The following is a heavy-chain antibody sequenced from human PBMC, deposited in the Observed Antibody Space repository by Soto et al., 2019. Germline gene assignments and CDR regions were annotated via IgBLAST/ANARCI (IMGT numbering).Heavy chain of an antibody. Sequence: GGSLRLPCAASGFTVSSNYMTWVRQAPGKGLEWVSVLYSGGSTYYADSVKGRFTISRDNSKNTLYLQMNNLRAEDTALYYCARDSRNRNFFDYWGQGTPVTVSS. CDR3: ARDSRNRNFFDY. D-gene: IGHD2-2*01. CDR1: GFTVSSNY. CDR2: LYSGGST. V-gene: IGHV3-53*01. J-gene: IGHJ4*02.